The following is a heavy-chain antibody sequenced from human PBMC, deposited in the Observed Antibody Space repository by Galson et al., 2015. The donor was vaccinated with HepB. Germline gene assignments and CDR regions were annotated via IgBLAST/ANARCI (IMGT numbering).Heavy chain of an antibody. J-gene: IGHJ6*02. Sequence: SLRLSCAASGLTFRSHAMSWVRQAPGKGLEWVSSISGSGDDTYNADSVKGRFTISRDNSKNTVFLQMNSLRAEDSALYYCVKDWEGSTCPCMDVWDQGTTVTVSS. V-gene: IGHV3-23*01. CDR3: VKDWEGSTCPCMDV. CDR1: GLTFRSHA. D-gene: IGHD1-26*01. CDR2: ISGSGDDT.